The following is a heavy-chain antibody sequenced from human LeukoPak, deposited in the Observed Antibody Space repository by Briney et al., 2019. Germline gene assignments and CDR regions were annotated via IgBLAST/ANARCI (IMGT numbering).Heavy chain of an antibody. D-gene: IGHD1-26*01. CDR1: GYTFTSYG. J-gene: IGHJ3*02. CDR2: IIPIFNTA. CDR3: ATESIVGATFDI. Sequence: GASVKVSCKASGYTFTSYGISWVRQVPGQGLEWMGGIIPIFNTANYAQTFQRRVTITADGSTSTAYMELSTLRSEDTAVYYCATESIVGATFDIWGQGTMVTVSS. V-gene: IGHV1-69*13.